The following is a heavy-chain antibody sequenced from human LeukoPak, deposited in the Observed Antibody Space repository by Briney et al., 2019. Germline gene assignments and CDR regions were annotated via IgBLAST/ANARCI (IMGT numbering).Heavy chain of an antibody. J-gene: IGHJ5*02. CDR2: IFTNGGT. D-gene: IGHD3-10*01. Sequence: GGSLRLSCAASGFTVSSVYMSWVRQAPGKGLEWASVIFTNGGTHYADSVKGRFTISRDNSKNTLYLQMNSLRVDDTAVYYCARDHHGSGSYPNPWGQGTLVTVSS. CDR1: GFTVSSVY. V-gene: IGHV3-66*01. CDR3: ARDHHGSGSYPNP.